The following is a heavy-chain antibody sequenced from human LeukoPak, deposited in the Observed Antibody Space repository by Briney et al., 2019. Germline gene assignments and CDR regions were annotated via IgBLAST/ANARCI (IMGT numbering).Heavy chain of an antibody. J-gene: IGHJ6*02. D-gene: IGHD3-16*01. V-gene: IGHV4-59*08. CDR2: IYYIGST. Sequence: SETLSLTCTVSGGSISSYYWSWIRQPPGKGLEWIGYIYYIGSTNHNPSLKSRVTISGDTSKTQFSLKLSSATAADTAVYYCARRLWVYYGMDVWGQGTTVTVSS. CDR3: ARRLWVYYGMDV. CDR1: GGSISSYY.